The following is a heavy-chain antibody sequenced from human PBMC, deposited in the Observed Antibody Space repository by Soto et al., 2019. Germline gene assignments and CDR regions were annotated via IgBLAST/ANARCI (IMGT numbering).Heavy chain of an antibody. V-gene: IGHV6-1*01. D-gene: IGHD6-13*01. CDR2: TYYRSKWYN. Sequence: PSQTLSLTCAISGDSVSSNSAAWNWIRQSPSRGLEWLGRTYYRSKWYNDYAVSVKSRITINPDTSKNQFSLQLNSVIPEDTAVYYCARGPRIAAAGTNYYYYGMDVWGQGTTVTVSS. CDR1: GDSVSSNSAA. CDR3: ARGPRIAAAGTNYYYYGMDV. J-gene: IGHJ6*02.